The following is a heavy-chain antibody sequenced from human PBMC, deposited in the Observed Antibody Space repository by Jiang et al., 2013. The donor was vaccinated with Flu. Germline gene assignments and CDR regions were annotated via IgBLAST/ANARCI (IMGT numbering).Heavy chain of an antibody. V-gene: IGHV3-30*01. Sequence: QLVESGGGVVQPGRSLRLSCAASGFTFSSYAMHWVRQAPGKGLEWVAVISYDGSNKYYADSVKGRFTISRDNSKNTLYLQMNSLRAEDTAVYYCARAPLEMVVAATIDYWGQGTLVTVSS. CDR1: GFTFSSYA. D-gene: IGHD2-15*01. CDR2: ISYDGSNK. CDR3: ARAPLEMVVAATIDY. J-gene: IGHJ4*02.